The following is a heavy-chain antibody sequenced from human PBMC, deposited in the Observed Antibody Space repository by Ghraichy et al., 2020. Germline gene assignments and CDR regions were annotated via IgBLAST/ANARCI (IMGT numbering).Heavy chain of an antibody. CDR1: GFNFGSYS. CDR3: ARGSTVVRFYYYDGMDV. D-gene: IGHD4-23*01. V-gene: IGHV3-48*02. CDR2: ITSSSSFK. Sequence: GSLRLSCVGSGFNFGSYSMNWVRQSPGKRLEWVSYITSSSSFKSYADSVKGRFTISRDNAQNSLSLQMNSLTDEDTGVYYCARGSTVVRFYYYDGMDVWGQGTTVTVSS. J-gene: IGHJ6*02.